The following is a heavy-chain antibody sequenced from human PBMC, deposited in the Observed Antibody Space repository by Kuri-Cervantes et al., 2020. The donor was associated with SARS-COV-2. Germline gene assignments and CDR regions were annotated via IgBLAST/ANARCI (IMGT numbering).Heavy chain of an antibody. J-gene: IGHJ6*02. CDR3: AREGIVGATSGMDV. D-gene: IGHD1-26*01. CDR2: ISYDGSNK. V-gene: IGHV3-30*04. Sequence: GESLKISCAASGFTFSSYAMHWVRQAPGKGLEWVAVISYDGSNKYYADSVKGRFTISRDNSKNTLYLQMNSLRAEDTAVYYCAREGIVGATSGMDVWGQGTTVTVSS. CDR1: GFTFSSYA.